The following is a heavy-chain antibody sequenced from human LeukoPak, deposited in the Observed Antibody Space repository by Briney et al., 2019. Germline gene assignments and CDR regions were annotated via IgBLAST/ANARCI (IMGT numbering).Heavy chain of an antibody. J-gene: IGHJ2*01. CDR3: ARLSVVSPHRYFDL. V-gene: IGHV4-30-2*01. CDR1: GGSIRSGTSS. Sequence: SETLSLTCAVSGGSIRSGTSSWNWIRQAPGKALEWIGYIYHSGSTYYNPSLESRLTISVDRSNNQFSLNLSSLTAADTAVYYCARLSVVSPHRYFDLWGRGTLVTVSS. CDR2: IYHSGST. D-gene: IGHD4-23*01.